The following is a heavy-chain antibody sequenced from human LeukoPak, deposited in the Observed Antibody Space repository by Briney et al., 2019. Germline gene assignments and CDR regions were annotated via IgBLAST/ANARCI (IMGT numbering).Heavy chain of an antibody. CDR3: ARSGPYYDFWSGSKAYFDY. CDR1: GFTVSSNY. V-gene: IGHV3-53*01. J-gene: IGHJ4*02. D-gene: IGHD3-3*01. CDR2: IYSGGST. Sequence: PGGSLRLSCAASGFTVSSNYMSWVRQAPGKGLEWVSVIYSGGSTYYADSVKGRFTISRDNSKNTLYLQMNSLRAEDTAVYYCARSGPYYDFWSGSKAYFDYWGQGTLVTVSS.